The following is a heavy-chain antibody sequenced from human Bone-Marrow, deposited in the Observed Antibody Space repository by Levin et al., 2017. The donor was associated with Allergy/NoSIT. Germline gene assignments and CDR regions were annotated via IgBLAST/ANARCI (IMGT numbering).Heavy chain of an antibody. CDR1: GYTFTNYA. Sequence: EASVKVSCKASGYTFTNYAVQWVRQAPGQGLEWMGWINAGNGNTKYSQKFQGRVTITRDASASTAYMELSSLRSEDTAVYYCARGIWSSTLVGYYFDYWGQGTLVTVSS. CDR3: ARGIWSSTLVGYYFDY. CDR2: INAGNGNT. D-gene: IGHD2-15*01. J-gene: IGHJ4*02. V-gene: IGHV1-3*01.